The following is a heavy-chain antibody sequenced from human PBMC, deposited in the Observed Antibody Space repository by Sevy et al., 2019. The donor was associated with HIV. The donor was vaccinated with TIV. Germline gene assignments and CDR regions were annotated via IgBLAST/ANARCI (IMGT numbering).Heavy chain of an antibody. Sequence: GGSLRLSCAASGFTVSSNYMSWVRQAPGKGLEWVSVIYSGGSTYYADSVKGRFTNSRDNSKNTLYLQMNSLRAKDTAVYYCARTIGYCSDGSCYGPDAFDIWGQGTMVTVSS. D-gene: IGHD2-15*01. J-gene: IGHJ3*02. V-gene: IGHV3-53*01. CDR2: IYSGGST. CDR1: GFTVSSNY. CDR3: ARTIGYCSDGSCYGPDAFDI.